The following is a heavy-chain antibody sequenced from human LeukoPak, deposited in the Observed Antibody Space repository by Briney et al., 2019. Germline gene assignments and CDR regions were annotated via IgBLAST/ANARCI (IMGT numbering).Heavy chain of an antibody. CDR1: GFTVSSNY. J-gene: IGHJ4*02. D-gene: IGHD3-22*01. CDR2: IDSGGST. CDR3: SRGHYYDISGLDY. Sequence: GGSLRLSCAASGFTVSSNYMNWVRQAPGKGLEWVSVIDSGGSTLYYGSVKERFIVIRDNYKNTLYLQMNSLRAEDTAVYYCSRGHYYDISGLDYWGQGTLVTVSS. V-gene: IGHV3-66*02.